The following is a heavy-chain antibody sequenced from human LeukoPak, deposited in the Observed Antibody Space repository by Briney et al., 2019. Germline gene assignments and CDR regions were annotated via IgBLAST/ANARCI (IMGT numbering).Heavy chain of an antibody. D-gene: IGHD3-22*01. CDR1: GGSFNDYF. Sequence: KSSETLSLTCAVYGGSFNDYFWTWIRQPPGKGLEWIGEVYNGGSTNYNPSLKSRVIISVDTSKNQFSLRLSSVTAADTAVYYCARGRLGSVVFEGYYYFMDVWGKGTTVTVSS. CDR3: ARGRLGSVVFEGYYYFMDV. CDR2: VYNGGST. J-gene: IGHJ6*03. V-gene: IGHV4-34*01.